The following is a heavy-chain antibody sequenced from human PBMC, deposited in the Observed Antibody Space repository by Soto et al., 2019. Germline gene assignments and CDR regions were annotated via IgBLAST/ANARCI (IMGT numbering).Heavy chain of an antibody. D-gene: IGHD4-17*01. CDR3: ARRYGDYFDF. CDR2: INYSGST. CDR1: GGSISGYY. J-gene: IGHJ4*02. Sequence: SETLSLTCAVSGGSISGYYWSWIRQPPGKGLEWIGYINYSGSTNYNPSLKSRVTISVDTSRNQFSLKLSSVTAADTAVYHCARRYGDYFDFWGQGTLVTVSS. V-gene: IGHV4-59*08.